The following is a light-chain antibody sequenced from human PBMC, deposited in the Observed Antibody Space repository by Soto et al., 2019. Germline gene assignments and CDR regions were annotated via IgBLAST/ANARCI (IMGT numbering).Light chain of an antibody. CDR2: GSS. CDR3: QSYDSSLSGYV. V-gene: IGLV1-40*01. CDR1: SSNIGAGYD. J-gene: IGLJ1*01. Sequence: VLTQPPSVSGAPGQRVTISCTGGSSNIGAGYDVHWYQQLPGTAPKLLIYGSSNRPSGVPDRFSGSKSGTSASLAITGLQAEDEADYYCQSYDSSLSGYVFGTGTKVTVL.